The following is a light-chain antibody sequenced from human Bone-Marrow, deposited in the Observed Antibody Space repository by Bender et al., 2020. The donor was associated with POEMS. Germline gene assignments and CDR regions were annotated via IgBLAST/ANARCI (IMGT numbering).Light chain of an antibody. V-gene: IGLV1-44*01. CDR2: SDN. Sequence: QSVLTQPPSASGTPGQRVTISCSGSNSNIGTNAVNWYQQFPGTAPKLLIYSDNHRPSGVSHRFSGSKSGNTASLTISGLQAEDEADYYCNSYTSSTNVLFGGETKLTVL. CDR1: NSNIGTNA. CDR3: NSYTSSTNVL. J-gene: IGLJ2*01.